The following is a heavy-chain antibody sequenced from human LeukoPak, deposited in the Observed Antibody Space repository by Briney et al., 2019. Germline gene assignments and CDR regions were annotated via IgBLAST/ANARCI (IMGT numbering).Heavy chain of an antibody. Sequence: PSETLSLTCTVSGGSISSYYWTWIRQPAGKGLEWIGRIYSSGSTEYNPSLKSRATMSVDTSKNQFSLKLRSVTAADTAVYYCARSASGSYYPVYFDFWGQGTLVTVSS. D-gene: IGHD3-10*01. CDR1: GGSISSYY. V-gene: IGHV4-4*07. CDR2: IYSSGST. CDR3: ARSASGSYYPVYFDF. J-gene: IGHJ4*02.